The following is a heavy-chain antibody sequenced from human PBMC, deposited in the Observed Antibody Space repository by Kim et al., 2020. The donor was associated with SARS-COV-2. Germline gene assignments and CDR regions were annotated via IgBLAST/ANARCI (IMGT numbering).Heavy chain of an antibody. Sequence: YVKGRFTRSRDNAKNSLYLQMNSLRAEDTALYYCAKAHPVTMSMDWYFDLWGRGTLVTVSS. V-gene: IGHV3-9*01. D-gene: IGHD3-10*02. CDR3: AKAHPVTMSMDWYFDL. J-gene: IGHJ2*01.